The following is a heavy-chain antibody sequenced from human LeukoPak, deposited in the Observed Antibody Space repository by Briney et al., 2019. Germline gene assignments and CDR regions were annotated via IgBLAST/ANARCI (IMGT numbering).Heavy chain of an antibody. CDR2: IWYDGSNK. V-gene: IGHV3-33*01. D-gene: IGHD3-16*02. Sequence: GGSLRLSCAASGFTFSSYGMHWVRQAPGKGLEWVAVIWYDGSNKYYADSVKGRFTISRDNSKNTLYLQMNSLRAEDTAVYYCTRGVLSQRHYYYYGMDVWGQGTTVTVSS. CDR3: TRGVLSQRHYYYYGMDV. J-gene: IGHJ6*02. CDR1: GFTFSSYG.